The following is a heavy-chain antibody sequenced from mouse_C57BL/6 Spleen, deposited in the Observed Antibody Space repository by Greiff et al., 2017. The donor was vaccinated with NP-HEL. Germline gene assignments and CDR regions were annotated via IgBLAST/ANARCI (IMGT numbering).Heavy chain of an antibody. CDR3: ARKVSNYFDY. J-gene: IGHJ2*01. CDR1: GYTFTSYW. V-gene: IGHV1-59*01. D-gene: IGHD1-1*01. Sequence: VQLQQPGAELVRPGTSVKLSCKASGYTFTSYWMHWVKQRPGQGLEWIGVIDPSDSYTNYNQKFKGKATLTVDTSSSTAYMQLSSLTSEDSAVYYCARKVSNYFDYWGQGTTLTVSS. CDR2: IDPSDSYT.